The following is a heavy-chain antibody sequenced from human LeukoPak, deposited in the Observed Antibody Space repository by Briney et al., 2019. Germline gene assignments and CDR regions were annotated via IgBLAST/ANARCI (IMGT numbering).Heavy chain of an antibody. V-gene: IGHV1-69*01. J-gene: IGHJ4*02. D-gene: IGHD3-3*01. CDR3: ARDRSGYYRGHYFDY. Sequence: SVKVSCKASGGTFSSYAISWVRQAPGQGLEWMGGIIPIFGTANYAQKFQGRVTITADESTSTAYMELSSLRSEDTAVYYCARDRSGYYRGHYFDYWGREPWSPSPQ. CDR1: GGTFSSYA. CDR2: IIPIFGTA.